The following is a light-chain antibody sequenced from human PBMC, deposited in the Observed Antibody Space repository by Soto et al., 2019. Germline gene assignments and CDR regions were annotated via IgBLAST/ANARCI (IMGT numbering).Light chain of an antibody. J-gene: IGKJ1*01. CDR3: QQYNNWPPWT. CDR2: GAS. CDR1: QSVSSN. Sequence: EIVMTQSPATLSVSPGERATLSCRASQSVSSNLAWYQQKPGQAPRLLIYGASTRAPGIPARFSGSGSGTEFTPTIISLQSEDFAVYYCQQYNNWPPWTFGQGTKVEIK. V-gene: IGKV3-15*01.